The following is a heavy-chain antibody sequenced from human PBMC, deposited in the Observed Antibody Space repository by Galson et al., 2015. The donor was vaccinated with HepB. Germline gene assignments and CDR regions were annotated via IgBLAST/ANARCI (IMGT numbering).Heavy chain of an antibody. Sequence: SVKVSCKASGFTFTSSAVQWVRQARGQRLEWIGWIVVGSGNTNYAQKFQERVTITRDMSTSTAYMELSSLRSEDTAVYYCAADPLYGSGRGMDVWGQGTTVTVSS. V-gene: IGHV1-58*01. J-gene: IGHJ6*02. CDR3: AADPLYGSGRGMDV. D-gene: IGHD3-10*01. CDR1: GFTFTSSA. CDR2: IVVGSGNT.